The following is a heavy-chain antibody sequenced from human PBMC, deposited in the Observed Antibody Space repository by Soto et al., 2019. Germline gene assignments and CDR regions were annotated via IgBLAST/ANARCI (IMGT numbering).Heavy chain of an antibody. V-gene: IGHV4-30-4*01. D-gene: IGHD3-22*01. Sequence: SETLSLTCTVSGGSISSGDYYWSWIRQPPGKGLEWIGYIYYSGSTYYNPSLKSRVTISVDTSKNQFSLKLSSVTAADTAVYYCARVRYYYDSSGYEPDYFDYWGQGTLVTVSS. CDR2: IYYSGST. CDR1: GGSISSGDYY. CDR3: ARVRYYYDSSGYEPDYFDY. J-gene: IGHJ4*02.